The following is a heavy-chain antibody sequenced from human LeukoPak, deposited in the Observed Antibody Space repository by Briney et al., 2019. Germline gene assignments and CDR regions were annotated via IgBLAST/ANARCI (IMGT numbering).Heavy chain of an antibody. V-gene: IGHV3-11*01. CDR1: GFTFSDYY. J-gene: IGHJ6*02. D-gene: IGHD6-13*01. CDR2: ISSSGSTI. Sequence: PGGSLRLSCAASGFTFSDYYMSWIRQAPGKGLEWVSYISSSGSTIYYADSVKGRFTISRDNAKNSLYLQTNSLRAEDTAVYYCARERYSSSYYYYYYGMDVWGQGTTVTVSS. CDR3: ARERYSSSYYYYYYGMDV.